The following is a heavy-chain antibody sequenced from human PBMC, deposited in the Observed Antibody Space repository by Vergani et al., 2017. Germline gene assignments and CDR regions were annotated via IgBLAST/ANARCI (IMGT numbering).Heavy chain of an antibody. CDR1: GFSFSGYW. V-gene: IGHV3-74*01. J-gene: IGHJ5*01. CDR3: VKARFGAPCFMSNGFTS. Sequence: EVQLVESGGGLIHPGGSLRLSCEGSGFSFSGYWMHWVRQSPEKGLVWVSRIKSDGSITNYADSVKGRFTISRDNAKNTLYLEMNSLRGDDTAIYYCVKARFGAPCFMSNGFTSWAQEPLVTVSS. D-gene: IGHD4/OR15-4a*01. CDR2: IKSDGSIT.